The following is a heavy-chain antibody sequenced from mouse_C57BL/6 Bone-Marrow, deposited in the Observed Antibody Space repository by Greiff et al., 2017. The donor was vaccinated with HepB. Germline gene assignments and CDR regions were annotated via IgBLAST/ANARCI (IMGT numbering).Heavy chain of an antibody. J-gene: IGHJ3*01. CDR2: ISSGGSYT. D-gene: IGHD2-10*02. CDR3: ARRYGNPFAY. V-gene: IGHV5-6*01. Sequence: EVQWVESGGDLVKPGGSLKLSCAASGFTFSSYGMSWVRQTPDKRLEWVATISSGGSYTYYPDSVKGRFTISRDNAKNTLYLQMSSLKSEDTAMYYCARRYGNPFAYWGQGTLVTVSA. CDR1: GFTFSSYG.